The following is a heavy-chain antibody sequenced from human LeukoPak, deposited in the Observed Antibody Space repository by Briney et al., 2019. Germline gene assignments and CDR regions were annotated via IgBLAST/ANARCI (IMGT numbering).Heavy chain of an antibody. J-gene: IGHJ4*02. Sequence: ASVKVSCKASGYTFTSYYMHWVRQAPGQGLEWMGIINPSGGSTSYAQKFQGRVTMTRDTSTSTVYMELSSLRSEDTAVYYCAGAVPYSSGRTARFDYWGQGTLVTVSS. CDR1: GYTFTSYY. D-gene: IGHD6-19*01. V-gene: IGHV1-46*01. CDR3: AGAVPYSSGRTARFDY. CDR2: INPSGGST.